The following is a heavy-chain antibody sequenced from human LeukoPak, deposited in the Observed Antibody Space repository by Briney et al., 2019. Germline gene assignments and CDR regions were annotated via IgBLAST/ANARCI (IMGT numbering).Heavy chain of an antibody. CDR2: ISGSGNGGSI. CDR3: VKDFGRIRGTPDS. D-gene: IGHD1-1*01. CDR1: GFVFSIYT. J-gene: IGHJ4*02. Sequence: GGSLRLSCSASGFVFSIYTMYWVRQAPGKGPEYVSTISGSGNGGSIYYADSVKGRFTISRDYAKSIVYLQMSGLRSEDTAVYYCVKDFGRIRGTPDSWGQGTLVTVSS. V-gene: IGHV3-64D*06.